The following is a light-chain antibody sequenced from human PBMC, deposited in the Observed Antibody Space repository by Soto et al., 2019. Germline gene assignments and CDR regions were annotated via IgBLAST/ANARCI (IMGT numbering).Light chain of an antibody. V-gene: IGKV3-20*01. CDR1: QSVTSSY. Sequence: EIVLTQSPGTLSLSPGERATLSCRASQSVTSSYLAWYQQKPGQAPRLLIYGASSRATGIPDRFSGGGSGTAFTLTLSRLEPEDFAVYYCQQYGSSPYTFGQGTKLEIK. J-gene: IGKJ2*01. CDR3: QQYGSSPYT. CDR2: GAS.